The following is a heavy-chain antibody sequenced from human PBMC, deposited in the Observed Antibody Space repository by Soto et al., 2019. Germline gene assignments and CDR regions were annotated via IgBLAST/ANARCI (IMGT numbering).Heavy chain of an antibody. CDR1: GFTFSSYW. CDR3: ARVGTGNWYFDL. Sequence: EVQLVEAGGGLVQPGGSLRLSCEVSGFTFSSYWMHWVRQAPGKGLVWVSRINSDGSTITYADAVEGRFTISIDNAKNTLYLQMNSLRAEDTAVYYCARVGTGNWYFDLWGRGTLVTVSS. CDR2: INSDGSTI. D-gene: IGHD1-1*01. V-gene: IGHV3-74*01. J-gene: IGHJ2*01.